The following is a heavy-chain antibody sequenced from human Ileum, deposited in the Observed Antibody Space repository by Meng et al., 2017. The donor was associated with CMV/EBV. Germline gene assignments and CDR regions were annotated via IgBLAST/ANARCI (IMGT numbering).Heavy chain of an antibody. J-gene: IGHJ4*02. D-gene: IGHD3-3*02. V-gene: IGHV1-18*01. Sequence: QIQLCESGAEVKKAGASVRVFCKASGYTFTTFGFTWVRQAPGQGLEWMGWMKANGDYIEYAQKFQGRVTMTTDASTNTVNMELRSLTSDDTAVYYCARIQLAPFRGFNYWGQGTLVTVSS. CDR1: GYTFTTFG. CDR3: ARIQLAPFRGFNY. CDR2: MKANGDYI.